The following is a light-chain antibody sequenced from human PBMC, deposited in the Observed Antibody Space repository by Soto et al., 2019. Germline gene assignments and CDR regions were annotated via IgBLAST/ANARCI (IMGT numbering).Light chain of an antibody. CDR1: ISDVSGYNF. J-gene: IGLJ1*01. CDR2: DVS. CDR3: SSYTSSNTYV. Sequence: QSVLTQPASVSGSPGQSITISCTGTISDVSGYNFVSWSQQYPGEAPKLMIYDVSNRPSGVSNRFSGSKSGNTASLTISGLQAEDEADYYCSSYTSSNTYVFGTGTKLTVL. V-gene: IGLV2-14*03.